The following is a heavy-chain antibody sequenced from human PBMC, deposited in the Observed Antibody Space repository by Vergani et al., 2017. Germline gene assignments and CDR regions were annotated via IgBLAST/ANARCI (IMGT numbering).Heavy chain of an antibody. CDR3: ASPAAVPAASLPSGAFDI. Sequence: QVQLQESGPGLVTPSQTLSLTCTVSGGSISSGGYYWSWIRQHPGKGLEWIGYIYYSGSTYYNPSLKGRVIISLDTSKNQFSLKLSSVTAADTAVYYCASPAAVPAASLPSGAFDIWGQGTMVTVSS. J-gene: IGHJ3*02. CDR1: GGSISSGGYY. D-gene: IGHD2-2*01. V-gene: IGHV4-31*03. CDR2: IYYSGST.